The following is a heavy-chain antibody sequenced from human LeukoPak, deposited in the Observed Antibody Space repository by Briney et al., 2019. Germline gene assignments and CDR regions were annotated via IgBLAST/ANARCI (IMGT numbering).Heavy chain of an antibody. CDR3: ARGGCGNVDCYPGYAFDI. V-gene: IGHV3-33*01. CDR1: GFTFSSYG. J-gene: IGHJ3*02. D-gene: IGHD2-21*02. CDR2: IWYDGSNK. Sequence: PGGSLGLSCAASGFTFSSYGMHWVRQAPGKGLEWVAVIWYDGSNKYYADSVKGRFTISRDNSKNTPYLEVNSLRAEDTAVYYCARGGCGNVDCYPGYAFDIWGQGTMVTVSS.